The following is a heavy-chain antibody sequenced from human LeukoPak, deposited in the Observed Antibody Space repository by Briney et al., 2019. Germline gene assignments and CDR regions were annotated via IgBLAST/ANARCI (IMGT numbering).Heavy chain of an antibody. V-gene: IGHV5-51*01. Sequence: GESLKISCKGSGYSFTSYWIGWMRQMPGKGLEWMGIIYPGDSDTRYSPSFQGQVTISADKSISTAYLQWSSLKASDTAMYYCARDMGYCSGGSCPLDAFDIWGQGTMVTVSS. J-gene: IGHJ3*02. CDR3: ARDMGYCSGGSCPLDAFDI. CDR2: IYPGDSDT. D-gene: IGHD2-15*01. CDR1: GYSFTSYW.